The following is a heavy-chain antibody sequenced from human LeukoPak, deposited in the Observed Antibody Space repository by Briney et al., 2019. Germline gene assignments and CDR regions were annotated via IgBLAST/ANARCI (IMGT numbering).Heavy chain of an antibody. CDR2: ISFDGSNK. CDR3: ARGRYCTTSSCYSYYHYYNMDV. D-gene: IGHD2-2*01. V-gene: IGHV3-30*09. J-gene: IGHJ6*03. Sequence: PGGSLRLSCVASGLTFSSHAMHWVRQAPGKGLEWVAVISFDGSNKYYTGSVKGRFAISRDNSKNTLYLQMNSLRAEDTAVYYCARGRYCTTSSCYSYYHYYNMDVGGKGTTVTVSS. CDR1: GLTFSSHA.